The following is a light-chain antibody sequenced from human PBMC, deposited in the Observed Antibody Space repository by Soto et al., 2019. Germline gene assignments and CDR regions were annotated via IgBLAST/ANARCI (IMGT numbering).Light chain of an antibody. V-gene: IGKV3D-15*01. CDR3: QQYGSSFLT. CDR1: QSVNKN. J-gene: IGKJ4*01. Sequence: TVMTQSPATLSVSPGESATLSCRASQSVNKNVAWYQQKPGQAPRLLIFGASTRATGIPARFSGSGSGTEFTLTISSLQSEDFAVYYCQQYGSSFLTFGGGTKGDIK. CDR2: GAS.